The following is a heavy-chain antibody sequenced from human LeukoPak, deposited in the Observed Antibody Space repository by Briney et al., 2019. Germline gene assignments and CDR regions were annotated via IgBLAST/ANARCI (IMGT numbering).Heavy chain of an antibody. V-gene: IGHV3-7*01. CDR3: ARGLAVAGRSTSDF. D-gene: IGHD6-19*01. CDR1: GFTFSNHW. Sequence: QAGGSLRLSCAASGFTFSNHWMSWVRQAPGKGLEWVANIKLDGSEQYYVDSVKGRFTISRDNAKNSLLLQMNSLRAEDTAVYYCARGLAVAGRSTSDFWGQGTLVTVSP. CDR2: IKLDGSEQ. J-gene: IGHJ4*02.